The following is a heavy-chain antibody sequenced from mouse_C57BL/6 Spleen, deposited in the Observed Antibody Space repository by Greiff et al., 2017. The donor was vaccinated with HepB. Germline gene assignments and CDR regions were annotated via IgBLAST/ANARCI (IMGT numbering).Heavy chain of an antibody. V-gene: IGHV1-82*01. J-gene: IGHJ4*01. D-gene: IGHD1-1*01. CDR2: IYPGDGDT. CDR3: ARSGGSSLYAMDY. CDR1: GYAFSSSW. Sequence: VKLQESGPELVKPGASVKISCKASGYAFSSSWMNWVKQRPGKGLEWIGRIYPGDGDTNYNGKFKGKATLTADKSSSTAYMQLSSLTSEDSAVYFCARSGGSSLYAMDYWGQGTSVTVSS.